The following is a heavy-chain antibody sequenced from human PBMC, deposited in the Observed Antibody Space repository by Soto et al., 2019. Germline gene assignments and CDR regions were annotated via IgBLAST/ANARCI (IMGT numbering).Heavy chain of an antibody. Sequence: SETLYLTCTVSGGSISSGGYYWSWIRQHPGKGLEWIGYIYYSGSTYYNPSLKSRVTISVDTSKNQFSLKLSSVTAADTAVYYCARDGTRVVTPVPVLYFQHRGLG. V-gene: IGHV4-31*03. CDR1: GGSISSGGYY. J-gene: IGHJ1*01. CDR2: IYYSGST. CDR3: ARDGTRVVTPVPVLYFQH. D-gene: IGHD2-21*02.